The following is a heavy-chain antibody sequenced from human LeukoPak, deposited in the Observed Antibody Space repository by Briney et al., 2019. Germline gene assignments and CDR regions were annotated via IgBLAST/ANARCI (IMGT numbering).Heavy chain of an antibody. V-gene: IGHV3-23*01. CDR1: GFTFRNYA. Sequence: PGGSLRLSCQASGFTFRNYAMSWVRQAPGKGLEWVSAISGSGDNTYYADSVKGRFTISRDNSRNTLYLQMNSLRAEDTAVYYCAKDALGGSCRSISCDYYFDYWGQGTLVTVSS. J-gene: IGHJ4*02. CDR3: AKDALGGSCRSISCDYYFDY. CDR2: ISGSGDNT. D-gene: IGHD2-2*01.